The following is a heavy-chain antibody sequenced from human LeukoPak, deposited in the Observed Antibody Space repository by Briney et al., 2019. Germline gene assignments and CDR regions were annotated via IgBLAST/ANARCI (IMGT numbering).Heavy chain of an antibody. CDR1: GVTFSSYA. J-gene: IGHJ4*02. CDR3: AKSSMRITMIVVVSFDY. D-gene: IGHD3-22*01. CDR2: ISGGGGST. Sequence: PGGSLRLSCAASGVTFSSYAMSQVRQAPRKGLEWVSAISGGGGSTYYAYSVKGRFTISRDNSKNTLYLQLNSLRAEDTAVYYCAKSSMRITMIVVVSFDYWGQGTLVTVSS. V-gene: IGHV3-23*01.